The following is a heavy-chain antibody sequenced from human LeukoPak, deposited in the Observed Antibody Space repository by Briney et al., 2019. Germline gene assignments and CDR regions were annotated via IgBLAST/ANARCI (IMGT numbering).Heavy chain of an antibody. Sequence: PSETLSLTCTVSGGSISSGDYYWSWIRQPQGKGLEWIGNIYYSGSTYYNPSLKSRVTISVDTSKNQFSLKLSSVTAADTAVYYCARVDSSSWRPMKFDYWGQGTLVTVSS. CDR2: IYYSGST. CDR3: ARVDSSSWRPMKFDY. V-gene: IGHV4-30-4*08. D-gene: IGHD6-13*01. CDR1: GGSISSGDYY. J-gene: IGHJ4*02.